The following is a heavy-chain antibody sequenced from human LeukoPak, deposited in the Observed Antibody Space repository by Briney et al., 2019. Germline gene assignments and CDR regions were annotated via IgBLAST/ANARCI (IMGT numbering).Heavy chain of an antibody. V-gene: IGHV1-46*01. CDR2: INPSGGST. D-gene: IGHD5-18*01. Sequence: ASVTVSCKASGYTFTSYYMHWVRQAPGQGLEWMGIINPSGGSTSYAQKFQGRVTMTRDTSTSTVYMELSSLRSEDTAVYYWSGGYCYMGPQDYWGQGTLVTVSS. CDR3: SGGYCYMGPQDY. CDR1: GYTFTSYY. J-gene: IGHJ4*02.